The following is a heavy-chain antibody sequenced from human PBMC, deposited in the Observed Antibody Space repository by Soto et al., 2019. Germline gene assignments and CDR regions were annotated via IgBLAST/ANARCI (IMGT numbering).Heavy chain of an antibody. Sequence: PSETLSLTCTVSGGSISSSSYYWGWIRQPPGKGLEWIGYIYYSGSTYYNPSLKSRVTISVDTSKNQFSLKLSSVTAADTAVYYCAREGGRGYGRIDYWGQGTLVTVSS. CDR1: GGSISSSSYY. CDR3: AREGGRGYGRIDY. D-gene: IGHD2-2*03. V-gene: IGHV4-31*03. CDR2: IYYSGST. J-gene: IGHJ4*02.